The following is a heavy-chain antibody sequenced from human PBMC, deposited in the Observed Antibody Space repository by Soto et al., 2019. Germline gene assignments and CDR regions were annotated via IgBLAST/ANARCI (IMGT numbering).Heavy chain of an antibody. CDR3: ARALEETMMDEGTAFDI. CDR2: ISSSSSSYI. J-gene: IGHJ3*02. D-gene: IGHD3-22*01. V-gene: IGHV3-21*01. CDR1: GFTFSSYS. Sequence: PGGSLRLSCAASGFTFSSYSMNWVRQAPGKGLEWVSSISSSSSSYIYYADSVKGRFTISRDNAKNSLYLQMNSLRAEDTAVYYCARALEETMMDEGTAFDIWGQGTMVTVSS.